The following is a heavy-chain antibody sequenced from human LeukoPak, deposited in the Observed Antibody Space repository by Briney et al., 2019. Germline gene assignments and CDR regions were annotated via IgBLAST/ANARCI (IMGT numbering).Heavy chain of an antibody. V-gene: IGHV3-15*01. CDR3: TTPGTLSSFDY. D-gene: IGHD3-10*01. CDR1: GFTFSNAW. Sequence: GGSLRLSCAASGFTFSNAWMSWVRQAPGKGLEWVGRIKNKSDGGTTDYAAPVKGRFTISRDDSKNTLFLQMNSLKTEDTAVYYCTTPGTLSSFDYWGQGTLVTVSS. J-gene: IGHJ4*02. CDR2: IKNKSDGGTT.